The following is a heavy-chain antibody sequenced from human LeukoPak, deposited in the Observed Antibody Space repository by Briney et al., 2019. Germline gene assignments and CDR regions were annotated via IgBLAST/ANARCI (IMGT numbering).Heavy chain of an antibody. CDR1: GFTFSTYN. CDR3: AKSAYGDYVLGY. CDR2: ITSSSSYI. D-gene: IGHD4-17*01. Sequence: GGSLRLSCAASGFTFSTYNMNWVRQAPGKGLEWVSSITSSSSYIYYADSVKGRFTISRDNSKNTLYLQMNSLRAEDTAVYYCAKSAYGDYVLGYWGQGTLVTVSS. V-gene: IGHV3-21*01. J-gene: IGHJ4*02.